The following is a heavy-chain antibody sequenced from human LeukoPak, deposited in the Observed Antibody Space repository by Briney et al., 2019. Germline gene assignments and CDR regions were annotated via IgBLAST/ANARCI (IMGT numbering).Heavy chain of an antibody. D-gene: IGHD2-2*01. Sequence: ASVKVSCKASGYTFTSYGISWVRQAPGQGLEWMGWISAYNGNTNYAQKLQGRVTMTTDTSTSTAYMELRSLRSDDTAVYYCARVRGALPPVISGVDYGGQGTLVTFSS. CDR1: GYTFTSYG. CDR2: ISAYNGNT. J-gene: IGHJ4*02. CDR3: ARVRGALPPVISGVDY. V-gene: IGHV1-18*01.